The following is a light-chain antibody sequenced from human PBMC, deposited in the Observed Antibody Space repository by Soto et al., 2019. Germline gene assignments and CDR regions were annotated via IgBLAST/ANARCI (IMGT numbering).Light chain of an antibody. J-gene: IGKJ1*01. CDR3: QHYNTWPWT. CDR1: QSVSSN. Sequence: EIVMTQSPATLSVSPGERATLSCRASQSVSSNLAWYQQKLGQAPRVLIYGASTRATGIPARFSGSGSETEFILTISSLQSEDSATYYCQHYNTWPWTFGQGTKVDI. V-gene: IGKV3-15*01. CDR2: GAS.